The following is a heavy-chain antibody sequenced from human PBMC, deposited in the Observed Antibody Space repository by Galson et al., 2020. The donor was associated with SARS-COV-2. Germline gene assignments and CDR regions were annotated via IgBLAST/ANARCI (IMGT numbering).Heavy chain of an antibody. CDR1: DAPMSSYY. V-gene: IGHV4-59*01. D-gene: IGHD4-17*01. CDR3: ARDPAPLYGDNYYYGMDV. J-gene: IGHJ6*02. CDR2: FSYSGST. Sequence: ETSETLSLTCSVSDAPMSSYYWSWIRQPPGKRLEWIGYFSYSGSTIYHPPLRSRFTISVDLSKNQLSLKVTSVTAADTAVYYCARDPAPLYGDNYYYGMDVWGRGTTVTVSS.